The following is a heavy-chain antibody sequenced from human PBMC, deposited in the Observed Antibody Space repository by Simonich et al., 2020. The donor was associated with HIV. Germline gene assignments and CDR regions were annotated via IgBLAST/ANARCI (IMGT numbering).Heavy chain of an antibody. Sequence: QVHLQQWGAGLLKPSETLSLTCAVYGGSFSGYYWSWIRQPPGKGLEWIGEITHSVNTDYNPSLKSRVTISVDTSKNQFSLNLSSVTDADTALYYCARRTGYDLDYWGQGTLVTVSS. V-gene: IGHV4-34*01. CDR3: ARRTGYDLDY. CDR2: ITHSVNT. D-gene: IGHD5-12*01. J-gene: IGHJ4*02. CDR1: GGSFSGYY.